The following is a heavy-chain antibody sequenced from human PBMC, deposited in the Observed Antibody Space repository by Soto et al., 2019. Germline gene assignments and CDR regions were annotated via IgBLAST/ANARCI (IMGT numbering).Heavy chain of an antibody. CDR3: AKEPYYYDSSGINWFDP. D-gene: IGHD3-22*01. Sequence: EVQLLESGGGLVQPGGSLRLSCAASGFTFSSYAMSWVRQAPGKGLEWVSAISGSGGSTYYADSVKGRFTISRDNSKNTLYLQMNSLRAEDTAVYYCAKEPYYYDSSGINWFDPRGQGTLVTVSS. V-gene: IGHV3-23*01. CDR2: ISGSGGST. CDR1: GFTFSSYA. J-gene: IGHJ5*02.